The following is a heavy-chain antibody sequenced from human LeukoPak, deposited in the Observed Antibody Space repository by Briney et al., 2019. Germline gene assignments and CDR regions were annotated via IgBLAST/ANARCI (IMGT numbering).Heavy chain of an antibody. J-gene: IGHJ4*02. CDR2: IIPIFGTA. CDR3: ARGDSSGYPFDY. D-gene: IGHD3-22*01. V-gene: IGHV1-69*05. Sequence: SVKVSCKASGGTFSSYAISWVRQAPGQGLEWMGGIIPIFGTANYAQKFQGRVTITTDESTSTAYMELSSLRSEDTAVYYCARGDSSGYPFDYWGQGTLVTLSS. CDR1: GGTFSSYA.